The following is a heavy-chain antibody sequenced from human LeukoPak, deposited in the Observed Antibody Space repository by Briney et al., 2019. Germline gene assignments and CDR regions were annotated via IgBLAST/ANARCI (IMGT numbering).Heavy chain of an antibody. CDR3: ARSPGSVFTYLDY. Sequence: QPGGSLRLSCAASGFTFSSYAMHWVRQAPGKGLEYVSAISSNGGSTYYANSVKGRFTISRDNSKNTLYLQMGSLRAEDMAVYYCARSPGSVFTYLDYWGQGTLVTVSS. J-gene: IGHJ4*02. CDR2: ISSNGGST. CDR1: GFTFSSYA. D-gene: IGHD2-8*01. V-gene: IGHV3-64*01.